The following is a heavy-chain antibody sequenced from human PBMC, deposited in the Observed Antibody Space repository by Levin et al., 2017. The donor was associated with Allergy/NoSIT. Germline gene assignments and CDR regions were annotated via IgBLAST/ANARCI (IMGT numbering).Heavy chain of an antibody. CDR3: ARGPYAFDT. J-gene: IGHJ3*02. CDR1: GISFSSYW. CDR2: IKQDGTEK. Sequence: GSLRLSCVVSGISFSSYWMSWVRQAPGKGLEWVANIKQDGTEKHYVDSVKGRFTISRDNAEDSLYLQMNNLRVEDTAVYYCARGPYAFDTWGQGTMVSVS. V-gene: IGHV3-7*04.